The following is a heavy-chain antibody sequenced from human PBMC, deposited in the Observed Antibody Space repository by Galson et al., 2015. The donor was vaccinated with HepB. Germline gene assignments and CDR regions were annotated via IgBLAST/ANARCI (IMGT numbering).Heavy chain of an antibody. CDR3: AKDPRDPITINYYDSSGYYLDYGMDV. J-gene: IGHJ6*02. Sequence: SLRLSCAASGFTFSSYGMHWVRQAPGKGLEWVAFIRYDGSNKYYADSVKGRFTISRDNSKNTLYLQMNSLRAEDTAVYYCAKDPRDPITINYYDSSGYYLDYGMDVWGQGTTVTVSS. D-gene: IGHD3-22*01. CDR1: GFTFSSYG. CDR2: IRYDGSNK. V-gene: IGHV3-30*02.